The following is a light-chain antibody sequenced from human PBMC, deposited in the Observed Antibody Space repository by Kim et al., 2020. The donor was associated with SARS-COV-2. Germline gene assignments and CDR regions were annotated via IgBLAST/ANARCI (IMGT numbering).Light chain of an antibody. CDR2: GAS. Sequence: EIVMTQSPATLSVSPGERATLSCRASQSVSSNLAWYQQQPGQAPRLLIFGASTRATGIPARFSGSGSGTEFTLTFSSLQSEDFAVYYCQQYNKWPYTFGQGTKLEIK. J-gene: IGKJ2*01. V-gene: IGKV3-15*01. CDR3: QQYNKWPYT. CDR1: QSVSSN.